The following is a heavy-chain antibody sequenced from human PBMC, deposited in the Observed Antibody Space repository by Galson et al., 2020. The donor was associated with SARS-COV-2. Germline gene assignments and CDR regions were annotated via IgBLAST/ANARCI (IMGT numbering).Heavy chain of an antibody. J-gene: IGHJ4*02. Sequence: GESLKISCAASGFTFSSYAMHWVRQAPGKGPEWVAVISYDGSNKYYADSVKGRFTISRDNSKNTLYLQMNSLRAEDTAVYYCARGDMGNDYFDYWGQGTLVTVSS. CDR3: ARGDMGNDYFDY. CDR2: ISYDGSNK. D-gene: IGHD7-27*01. CDR1: GFTFSSYA. V-gene: IGHV3-30*07.